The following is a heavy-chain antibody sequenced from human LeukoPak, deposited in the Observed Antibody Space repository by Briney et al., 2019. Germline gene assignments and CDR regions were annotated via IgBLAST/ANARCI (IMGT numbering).Heavy chain of an antibody. CDR2: IYYSGST. V-gene: IGHV4-61*01. Sequence: SETLSLTCTVSGGSISSGSYYWSWIRQPPGKGLEWIGYIYYSGSTNYNPTLKSRVTISVDTSKNQFSLKLSSVTAADTAVYYCARDDSGYVYWGQGTLVTVSS. D-gene: IGHD5-12*01. CDR3: ARDDSGYVY. CDR1: GGSISSGSYY. J-gene: IGHJ4*02.